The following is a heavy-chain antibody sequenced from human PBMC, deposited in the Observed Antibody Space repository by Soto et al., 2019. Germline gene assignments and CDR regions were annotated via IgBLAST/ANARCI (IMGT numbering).Heavy chain of an antibody. CDR2: INCGNGNT. V-gene: IGHV1-3*01. CDR1: GYTFTSYA. D-gene: IGHD6-19*01. CDR3: ARVSGWYHLDY. J-gene: IGHJ4*02. Sequence: ASVKVSCKASGYTFTSYAMHWVRQAPGQRLEWMGWINCGNGNTKYSQKFQGRVTITRDTFASTAFMELSSLRSEDTAVYYCARVSGWYHLDYWGQGTLVTVSS.